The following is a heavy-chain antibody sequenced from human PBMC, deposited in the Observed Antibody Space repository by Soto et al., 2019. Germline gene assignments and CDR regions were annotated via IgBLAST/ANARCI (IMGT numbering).Heavy chain of an antibody. CDR3: ARVFSDIVLVPAATNYYYYGMDV. V-gene: IGHV1-69*12. CDR2: IIPIFGTA. Sequence: QVQLVQSGAEVKKPGSSVKVSCKASGGTFSSYAISWVRQAPGQGLEWMGGIIPIFGTANYAQKFQGRVTITADESTSTAYMELSSLRSEDTAVYYCARVFSDIVLVPAATNYYYYGMDVWGQGTTVTVSS. J-gene: IGHJ6*02. CDR1: GGTFSSYA. D-gene: IGHD2-2*01.